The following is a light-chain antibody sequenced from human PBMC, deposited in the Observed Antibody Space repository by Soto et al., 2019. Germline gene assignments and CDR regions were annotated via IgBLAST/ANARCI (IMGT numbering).Light chain of an antibody. V-gene: IGLV2-14*01. Sequence: QSVLTQPASVSGSPGQSITISCTGTSSDVGGYDFVSWYQHHPGKAPKLMIYEVSTRPSGVSDRFSGSKSGNTASLTISGLQAEDEAAYYCSSYTSDWGVFGTGTKVTVL. J-gene: IGLJ1*01. CDR1: SSDVGGYDF. CDR3: SSYTSDWGV. CDR2: EVS.